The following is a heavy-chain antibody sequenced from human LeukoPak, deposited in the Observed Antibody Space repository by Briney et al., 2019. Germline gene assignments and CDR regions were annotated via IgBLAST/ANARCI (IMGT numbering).Heavy chain of an antibody. J-gene: IGHJ4*02. Sequence: GGSLRLSCTVSGFTVSTNSMSWVRQAPGKGLEWVANIRQDGSEENYADSVKGRFTISRDNAKNSLYLQINSLRAEDTAVYYCARDSYWYPVDYWGQGTLVTVSS. V-gene: IGHV3-7*01. CDR2: IRQDGSEE. D-gene: IGHD1-26*01. CDR3: ARDSYWYPVDY. CDR1: GFTVSTNS.